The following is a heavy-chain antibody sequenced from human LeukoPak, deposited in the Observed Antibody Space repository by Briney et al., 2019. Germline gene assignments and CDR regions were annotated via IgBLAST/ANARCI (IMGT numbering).Heavy chain of an antibody. D-gene: IGHD3-3*01. CDR2: ISWDGGST. CDR1: GFTFDDYA. Sequence: GGSLRLSCAASGFTFDDYAMHWVRQAPGKGLEWVSLISWDGGSTYYADSVKGRFTISRDNSKNPLYLQMNSLRAEDTALYYCAKGNLESDYYYYYMDVWGKGTTVTVSS. CDR3: AKGNLESDYYYYYMDV. V-gene: IGHV3-43D*04. J-gene: IGHJ6*03.